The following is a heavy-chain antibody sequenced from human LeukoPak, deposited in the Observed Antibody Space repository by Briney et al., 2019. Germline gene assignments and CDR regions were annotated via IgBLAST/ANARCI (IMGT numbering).Heavy chain of an antibody. J-gene: IGHJ3*02. D-gene: IGHD2-2*01. V-gene: IGHV1-69*05. CDR1: GGTFSSYA. CDR2: IIPIFGTA. Sequence: GASVKVSFKASGGTFSSYAISLVRQAPGQGLELMGGIIPIFGTANYAQKFQVRVTITTDESTSTAYMELSSLRSEDTAVYYCANLGYCSSTNCHDAFDIWGQGTMVTVSS. CDR3: ANLGYCSSTNCHDAFDI.